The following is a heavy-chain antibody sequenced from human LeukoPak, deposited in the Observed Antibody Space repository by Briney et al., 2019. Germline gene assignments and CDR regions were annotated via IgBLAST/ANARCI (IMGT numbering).Heavy chain of an antibody. J-gene: IGHJ4*02. V-gene: IGHV4-59*08. D-gene: IGHD2-15*01. CDR1: GDSVT. Sequence: KASETLSLTCSVSGDSVTRNWIRQPPGKGLEWIGYVSSDGTTNYTPFLRSRLIMSVDTAKNDNSLILTSETAADTAIYYCARLDCIVEGCYNHWGRGTLVTVSP. CDR2: VSSDGTT. CDR3: ARLDCIVEGCYNH.